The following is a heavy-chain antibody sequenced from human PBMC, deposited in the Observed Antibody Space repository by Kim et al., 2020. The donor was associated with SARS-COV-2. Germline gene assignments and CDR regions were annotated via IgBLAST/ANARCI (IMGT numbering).Heavy chain of an antibody. CDR1: GFTFGDYA. Sequence: GGSLRLSCAASGFTFGDYAMHWVRQAPGKGLEWVSGINWNSAIIGYADSVKGRFAISRDNAKNSLYLQMNSPRAEDTALYYCAKDIGADSSDYSGGEYFHHWGQGTLVIVSS. CDR3: AKDIGADSSDYSGGEYFHH. V-gene: IGHV3-9*01. J-gene: IGHJ1*01. D-gene: IGHD3-22*01. CDR2: INWNSAII.